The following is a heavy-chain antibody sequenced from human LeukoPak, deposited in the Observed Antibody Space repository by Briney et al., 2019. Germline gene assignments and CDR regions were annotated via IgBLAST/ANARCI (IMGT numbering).Heavy chain of an antibody. CDR1: GYTFTGYY. Sequence: PGASVKVSCKASGYTFTGYYMHWVRQAPGQGLEWMGWINPNSGGTNYAQKFQGRVTMTRDTSISTAYMELSSLRSEDTAVYYCARLGDYGDYDSDYWGQGTLVTVSS. D-gene: IGHD4-17*01. J-gene: IGHJ4*02. V-gene: IGHV1-2*02. CDR3: ARLGDYGDYDSDY. CDR2: INPNSGGT.